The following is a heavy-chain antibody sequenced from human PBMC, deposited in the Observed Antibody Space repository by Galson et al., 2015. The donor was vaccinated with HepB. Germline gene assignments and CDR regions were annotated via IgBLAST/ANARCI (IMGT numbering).Heavy chain of an antibody. V-gene: IGHV3-53*01. J-gene: IGHJ6*02. CDR2: IYSGGNT. D-gene: IGHD7-27*01. Sequence: SLRLSCAASGFTVNTNYMNWVRQAPGKGLEWVSIIYSGGNTYYADSVKGRFTISRDNSKNTLYLQLNSLRAEDTAVYYCARDKILAGEGYAMDVWGQGTTVTVSS. CDR1: GFTVNTNY. CDR3: ARDKILAGEGYAMDV.